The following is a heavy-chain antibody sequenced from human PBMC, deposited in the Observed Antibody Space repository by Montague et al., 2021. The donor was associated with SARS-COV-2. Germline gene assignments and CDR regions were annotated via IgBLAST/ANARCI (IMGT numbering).Heavy chain of an antibody. CDR3: ARGPGVVIILAIYCYYGMDV. V-gene: IGHV4-34*01. J-gene: IGHJ6*02. CDR2: INHSGST. D-gene: IGHD3-3*01. Sequence: SETLSLTCAVYGGSFSGYYWSWIRQSPEKGLEWIGEINHSGSTNYSPSLKSRVTISVDTSKNQFSLKLSSVTAADTAEYYCARGPGVVIILAIYCYYGMDVWGQGTTVTVSS. CDR1: GGSFSGYY.